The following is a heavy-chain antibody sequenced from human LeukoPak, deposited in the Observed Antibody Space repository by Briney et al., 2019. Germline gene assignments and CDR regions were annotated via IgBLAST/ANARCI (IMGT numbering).Heavy chain of an antibody. Sequence: SQTLSLTCAVSGGSISSGGYSWSWLRQPPGKGLEWIGYIYHSGSTYYNPSLKSRVTISVDRSKNQFSLKLSSVTAADTAVYYCARGYSSYLFDYWGQGTLVTVSS. CDR3: ARGYSSYLFDY. V-gene: IGHV4-30-2*01. CDR2: IYHSGST. D-gene: IGHD6-6*01. J-gene: IGHJ4*02. CDR1: GGSISSGGYS.